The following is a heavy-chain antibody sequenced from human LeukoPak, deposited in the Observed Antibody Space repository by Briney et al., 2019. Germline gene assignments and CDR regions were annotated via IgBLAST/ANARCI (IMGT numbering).Heavy chain of an antibody. CDR2: IWYDGSNK. Sequence: QPGRSLRLSCAASGFTFSSYGMHWVRQAPGKGLEWVAVIWYDGSNKYYADSVKGRFTISRDNSKNTLYLQMNSLRAEDTAACYCAREGEVAGIGWFDPWGQGTLVTVSS. CDR1: GFTFSSYG. V-gene: IGHV3-33*01. J-gene: IGHJ5*02. CDR3: AREGEVAGIGWFDP. D-gene: IGHD6-19*01.